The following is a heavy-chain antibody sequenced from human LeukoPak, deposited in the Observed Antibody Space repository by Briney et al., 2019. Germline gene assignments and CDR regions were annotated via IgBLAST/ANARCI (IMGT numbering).Heavy chain of an antibody. CDR3: AKAYCSSTSCYVDY. CDR1: GFTSSSYA. D-gene: IGHD2-2*01. Sequence: GGSLRLSCAASGFTSSSYAMSWVRQAPGKGLEWVSAISGSGGSTYYADSVKGRFTISRDNSKNTLYLQMNSLRAEDMAVYYCAKAYCSSTSCYVDYWGQGTLVTVSS. CDR2: ISGSGGST. J-gene: IGHJ4*02. V-gene: IGHV3-23*01.